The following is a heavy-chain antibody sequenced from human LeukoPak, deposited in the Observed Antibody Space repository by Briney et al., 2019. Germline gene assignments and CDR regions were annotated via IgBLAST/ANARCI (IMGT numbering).Heavy chain of an antibody. CDR1: GGSFSGYY. J-gene: IGHJ4*02. CDR3: VRGVSGWYGFDY. CDR2: INLSGGT. D-gene: IGHD6-19*01. Sequence: SETLSLTCAVHGGSFSGYYWTWIRQPPGKGLEWIGEINLSGGTKYNPSLKSRVTISAETSNNQFFLKLNSVTGADTAVYYCVRGVSGWYGFDYWDQGTLVTVSS. V-gene: IGHV4-34*01.